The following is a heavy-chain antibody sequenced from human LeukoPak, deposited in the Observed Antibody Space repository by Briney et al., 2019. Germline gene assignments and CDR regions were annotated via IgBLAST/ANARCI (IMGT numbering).Heavy chain of an antibody. Sequence: ASVKVSCKASGYTFTSYYMHWVRQAPGQGLEWMGIINPSGGSTSYAQKFQGRVTMTRDTSTSTVYMELSSLRSEDTAVYYCARDFGMKDYYDSSGYFPYYRGQGTLVTVSS. CDR2: INPSGGST. J-gene: IGHJ4*02. D-gene: IGHD3-22*01. CDR1: GYTFTSYY. V-gene: IGHV1-46*01. CDR3: ARDFGMKDYYDSSGYFPYY.